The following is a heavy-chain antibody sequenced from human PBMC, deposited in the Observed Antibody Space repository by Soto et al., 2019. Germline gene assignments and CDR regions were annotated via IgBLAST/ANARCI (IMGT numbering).Heavy chain of an antibody. V-gene: IGHV4-31*03. D-gene: IGHD3-22*01. CDR1: GGSISIGGYY. CDR2: IYYSGST. Sequence: PSETLSITCTFSGGSISIGGYYWSWIRQHPGKGLEWIGYIYYSGSTYYNPSLKSRVTISVDTSKNQFSLKLSSVTAADTAVYYCARDRRYYDSSGYSSFDYWGQGTLVTVSS. CDR3: ARDRRYYDSSGYSSFDY. J-gene: IGHJ4*02.